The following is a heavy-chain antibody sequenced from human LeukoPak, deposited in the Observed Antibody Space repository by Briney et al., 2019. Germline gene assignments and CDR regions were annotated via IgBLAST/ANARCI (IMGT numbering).Heavy chain of an antibody. Sequence: SETLSLTCTVSGGSISSYYWSWIRQPPGKGLEWIGEINHSGSTNYNPSLKSRVTISVDTSKNQFSLKLSSVTAADTAVYYCARDLRVVGANDAFDIWGQGTMVTVSS. J-gene: IGHJ3*02. CDR2: INHSGST. D-gene: IGHD1-26*01. CDR1: GGSISSYY. V-gene: IGHV4-34*01. CDR3: ARDLRVVGANDAFDI.